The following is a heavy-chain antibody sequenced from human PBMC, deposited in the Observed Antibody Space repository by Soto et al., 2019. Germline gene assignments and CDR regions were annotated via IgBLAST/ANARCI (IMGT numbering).Heavy chain of an antibody. Sequence: QITLKESGPTLVKPTQTLTLTCTFSGFSLSTSGVGVGWIRQPPGKALEWLALIYWDDDKRYSPSLKSRLTITTDTPKNQVVLTMTNLEPVDTATYYCAHSPWSVQLVLEGGGYCDYWGQGTLVTVSS. V-gene: IGHV2-5*02. J-gene: IGHJ4*02. CDR1: GFSLSTSGVG. CDR2: IYWDDDK. D-gene: IGHD6-6*01. CDR3: AHSPWSVQLVLEGGGYCDY.